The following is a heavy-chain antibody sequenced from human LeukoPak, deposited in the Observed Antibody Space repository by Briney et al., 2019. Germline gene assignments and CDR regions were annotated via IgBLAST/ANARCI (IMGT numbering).Heavy chain of an antibody. D-gene: IGHD3-10*01. CDR3: ARRLWFGEFGWFDP. CDR2: IYYSGST. V-gene: IGHV4-59*12. Sequence: SETLSLTCTVSGGSINSYYWSWIRQPPGKGLEWIGYIYYSGSTNYNPSLKSRVTISVDKSKNQFSLKLSSVTAADTAVYYCARRLWFGEFGWFDPWGQGTLVTVSS. CDR1: GGSINSYY. J-gene: IGHJ5*02.